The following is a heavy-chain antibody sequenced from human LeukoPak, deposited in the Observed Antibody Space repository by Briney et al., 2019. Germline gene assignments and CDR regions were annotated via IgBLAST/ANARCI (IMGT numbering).Heavy chain of an antibody. J-gene: IGHJ4*02. CDR3: AKDLGMITFGGVIVAERGFDY. CDR1: GFTFSSYG. CDR2: ISYDGSNK. Sequence: GGSLRLSCAASGFTFSSYGMHWVRQAPGKGLEWVAVISYDGSNKYYADSVKGRFTISRDNSKNTLYLQMNSLRAEDTAVYYCAKDLGMITFGGVIVAERGFDYWGQGTLVTVSS. D-gene: IGHD3-16*02. V-gene: IGHV3-30*18.